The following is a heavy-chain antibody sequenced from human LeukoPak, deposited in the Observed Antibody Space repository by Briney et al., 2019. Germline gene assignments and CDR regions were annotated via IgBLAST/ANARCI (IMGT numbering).Heavy chain of an antibody. V-gene: IGHV3-33*06. D-gene: IGHD1-26*01. CDR2: IWYDGSNK. Sequence: GGSLRLSCAASGFTFSSYGMHWVRQAPGKGLEWVAVIWYDGSNKYYADSVMGRFTISRDNSKNTLYLQMNSLRAEDAAVYYCAKDPRGSYSRDYYYYMDVWGKGTTVTVSS. CDR1: GFTFSSYG. CDR3: AKDPRGSYSRDYYYYMDV. J-gene: IGHJ6*03.